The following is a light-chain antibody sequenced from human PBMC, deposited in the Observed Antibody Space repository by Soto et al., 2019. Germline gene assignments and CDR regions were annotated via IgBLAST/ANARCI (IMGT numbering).Light chain of an antibody. CDR1: SSNIGAGYD. CDR3: QSYDTSLSAWV. Sequence: QSVLTQPPSVSGAPGQRVTMSCTGSSSNIGAGYDVHWYKQVPGTAPKLLIYGNINRPSGVLDRFSGSTSGASASLAIAELQADDEADYYCQSYDTSLSAWVFGGGTQLTVL. J-gene: IGLJ7*01. V-gene: IGLV1-40*01. CDR2: GNI.